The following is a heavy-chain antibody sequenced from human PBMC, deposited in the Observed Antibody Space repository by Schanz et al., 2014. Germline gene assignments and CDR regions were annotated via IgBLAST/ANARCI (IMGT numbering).Heavy chain of an antibody. Sequence: EVQLVESGGGLVQPGGSLRLSCAASGFSVGNKYMNWVRQAPGKGLEWVSFICIGGNTYYADSVKGRFTISRDKSKNTVYIQMNSLRAEYEAVYDCAGGGSAYYFDDWGQGTLVTVSS. CDR2: ICIGGNT. CDR3: AGGGSAYYFDD. D-gene: IGHD3-10*01. CDR1: GFSVGNKY. J-gene: IGHJ4*02. V-gene: IGHV3-66*01.